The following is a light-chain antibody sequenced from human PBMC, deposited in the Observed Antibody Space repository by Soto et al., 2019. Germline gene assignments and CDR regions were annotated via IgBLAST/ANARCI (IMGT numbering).Light chain of an antibody. CDR2: DVS. Sequence: GDRVIVAWGESQTVERWMAWYQQKPGKAPKLLISDVSTLESGVPSRFSGSGSGTDFTLTISSLQPEDFATYYCQQSDRTPGTFCQVSNVDIK. V-gene: IGKV1-39*01. CDR1: QTVERW. J-gene: IGKJ1*01. CDR3: QQSDRTPGT.